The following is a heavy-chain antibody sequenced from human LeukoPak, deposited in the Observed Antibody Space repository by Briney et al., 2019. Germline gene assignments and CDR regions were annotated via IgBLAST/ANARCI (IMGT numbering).Heavy chain of an antibody. V-gene: IGHV1-3*01. Sequence: ASVKVSCKASGYTFTSYAMHWVRQAPGQRLEWMGWINAGNGNTKYTQKFQGRVTITRDTSASTAYMELSSLRSEDTAVYYCARAPYYYDSSGYYSWGQGTLVTVSS. CDR1: GYTFTSYA. CDR2: INAGNGNT. CDR3: ARAPYYYDSSGYYS. J-gene: IGHJ4*02. D-gene: IGHD3-22*01.